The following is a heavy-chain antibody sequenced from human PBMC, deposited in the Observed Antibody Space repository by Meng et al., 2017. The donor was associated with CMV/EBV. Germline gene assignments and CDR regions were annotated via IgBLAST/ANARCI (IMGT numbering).Heavy chain of an antibody. CDR1: GFTFSTSW. D-gene: IGHD2-15*01. CDR3: ASARGVVRYAFDI. J-gene: IGHJ3*02. CDR2: IDSDGSVS. V-gene: IGHV3-74*01. Sequence: LSLTCAASGFTFSTSWMHWVRQAPGKGLVWVARIDSDGSVSTYADSVKGRFTISRDNAKNTLYLQMNSLRAEDTAVYYCASARGVVRYAFDIWGQGTVVTVSS.